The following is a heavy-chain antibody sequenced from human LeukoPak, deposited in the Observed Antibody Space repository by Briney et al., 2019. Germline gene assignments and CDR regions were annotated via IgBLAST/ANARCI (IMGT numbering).Heavy chain of an antibody. Sequence: PSETLSLTCTVSGGSISSSSYYWGWIRQPPGKGLEWIGSIYYSGSTYYNPSLKSRVTISVDTPKNQFSLKLSSVTAADTAVYYCASVTGSYGDFDYWGQGTLVTVSS. J-gene: IGHJ4*02. V-gene: IGHV4-39*07. CDR3: ASVTGSYGDFDY. CDR2: IYYSGST. CDR1: GGSISSSSYY. D-gene: IGHD1-26*01.